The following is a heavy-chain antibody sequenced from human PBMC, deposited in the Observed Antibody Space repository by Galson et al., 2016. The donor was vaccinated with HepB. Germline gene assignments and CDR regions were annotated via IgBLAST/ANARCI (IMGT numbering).Heavy chain of an antibody. Sequence: SLRLSCAASGFTFSGSAMHWVRQASGKGLEWVGRMRSKANNYATAYAAPLKGRFTISRDDSKNTAYLQMNSLTTEDTAVHYCTCYGDYRDYWGQGALVTVSA. CDR3: TCYGDYRDY. V-gene: IGHV3-73*01. CDR1: GFTFSGSA. J-gene: IGHJ4*02. D-gene: IGHD4-17*01. CDR2: MRSKANNYAT.